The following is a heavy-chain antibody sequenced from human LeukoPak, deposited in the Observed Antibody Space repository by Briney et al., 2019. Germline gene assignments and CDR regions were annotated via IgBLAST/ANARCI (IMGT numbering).Heavy chain of an antibody. Sequence: ASVKVSCKASGYTFTSYAIIWVRQAPGQGLEWMGWINPNSGGTNYAQKFQGRVTMTRDTSISTAYMELSRLRSDDTAVYYCARDSDFWSGYYPFDYWGQGTLVTVSS. CDR2: INPNSGGT. D-gene: IGHD3-3*01. J-gene: IGHJ4*02. CDR3: ARDSDFWSGYYPFDY. CDR1: GYTFTSYA. V-gene: IGHV1-2*02.